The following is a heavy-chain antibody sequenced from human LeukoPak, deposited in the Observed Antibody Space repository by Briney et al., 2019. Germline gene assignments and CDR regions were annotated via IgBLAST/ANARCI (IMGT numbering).Heavy chain of an antibody. J-gene: IGHJ4*02. V-gene: IGHV3-15*01. CDR3: TTDADYGDVD. Sequence: GGSLRLSCAASGFTFSSYGMSWVRQAPGKGLEWVGRIKSKTDGGTTDYAAPVKGRFTISRDDSKNTLYLQMNSLKTDDKAVYYCTTDADYGDVDWGQGTLVTVSS. CDR1: GFTFSSYG. D-gene: IGHD4-17*01. CDR2: IKSKTDGGTT.